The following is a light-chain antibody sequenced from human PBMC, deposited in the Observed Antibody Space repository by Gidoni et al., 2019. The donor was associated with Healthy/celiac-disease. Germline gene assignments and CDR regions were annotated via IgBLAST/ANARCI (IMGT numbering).Light chain of an antibody. V-gene: IGKV3-20*01. CDR1: QSVSSSY. CDR3: QQYGSSPLT. CDR2: GAS. Sequence: ILFTPSPGTLSLSPGERATLSCRAIQSVSSSYLAWYQQQPGQAPRLLIYGASSRSTGIPDRFSGSGAGTDFTLTISRLEPEDFAVYYCQQYGSSPLTFGGGTKVEIK. J-gene: IGKJ4*01.